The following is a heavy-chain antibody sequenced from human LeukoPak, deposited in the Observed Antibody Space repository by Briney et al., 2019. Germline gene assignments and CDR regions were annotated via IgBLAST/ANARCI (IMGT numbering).Heavy chain of an antibody. V-gene: IGHV3-74*01. CDR3: ARDQGSTSRGIDY. D-gene: IGHD2-2*01. J-gene: IGHJ4*02. CDR2: IYSDGNTT. CDR1: GFTFGDHA. Sequence: PGGSLRLSCTASGFTFGDHAMSWVRQAPGKGLVWVSRIYSDGNTTNYADSVKGRFTISRDNAKNTLYLQMNSLRAEDTAVYYCARDQGSTSRGIDYWGQGTLVTVSS.